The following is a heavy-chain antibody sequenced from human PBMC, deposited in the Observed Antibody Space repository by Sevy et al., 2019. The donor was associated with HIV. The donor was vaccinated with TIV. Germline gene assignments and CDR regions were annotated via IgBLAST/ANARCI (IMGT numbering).Heavy chain of an antibody. V-gene: IGHV1-69*13. J-gene: IGHJ6*02. CDR3: ARIPTMVRGVHLWYGMDV. CDR2: IIPIFGTA. CDR1: GGTFSSYA. Sequence: ASVKVSCKASGGTFSSYAISWVRQAPGQGLEWMGGIIPIFGTANYAQKFQGRVTITADESTSTAYMELSSLRSEDTAVYYCARIPTMVRGVHLWYGMDVWGQGTTVTVSS. D-gene: IGHD3-10*01.